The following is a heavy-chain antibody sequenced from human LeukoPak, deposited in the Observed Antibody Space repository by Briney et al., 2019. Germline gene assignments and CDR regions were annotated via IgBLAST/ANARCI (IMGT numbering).Heavy chain of an antibody. V-gene: IGHV1-69*05. J-gene: IGHJ4*02. Sequence: SVKVSCKASGGTFSSYAISWLRQAPAQGREWVGGIIPIFGTANYAQQFQDRVTITTDESTSTAYMELSILRAEDTAVYYCARMVVPAAIDILTGYDDYWGQGTLVTVSS. CDR1: GGTFSSYA. D-gene: IGHD3-9*01. CDR2: IIPIFGTA. CDR3: ARMVVPAAIDILTGYDDY.